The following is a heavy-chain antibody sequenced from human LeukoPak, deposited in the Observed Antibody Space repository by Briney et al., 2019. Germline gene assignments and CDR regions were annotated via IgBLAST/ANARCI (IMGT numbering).Heavy chain of an antibody. J-gene: IGHJ4*02. CDR3: ARLTYYDFWSGYSAYFDY. V-gene: IGHV3-30-3*01. CDR1: GFTFSSYA. D-gene: IGHD3-3*01. CDR2: ISYDGSNK. Sequence: GRSLRLSCAASGFTFSSYAMHWVRQAPGKGLEWVAVISYDGSNKYYADSVKGRFTISRDNSKNTLYLQMNSLRAEDTAVYYCARLTYYDFWSGYSAYFDYWGQGTLVTVSS.